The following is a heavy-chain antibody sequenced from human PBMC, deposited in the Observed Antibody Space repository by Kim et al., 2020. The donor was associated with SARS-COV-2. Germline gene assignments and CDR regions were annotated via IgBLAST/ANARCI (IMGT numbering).Heavy chain of an antibody. CDR3: ATWGSGPY. Sequence: GRGTYYADSGKGRCTVSRDNSKNTLFLQMNSLRAEDPAVYYCATWGSGPYWGQGTLVSVSS. CDR2: GRGT. D-gene: IGHD3-10*01. V-gene: IGHV3-23*01. J-gene: IGHJ4*02.